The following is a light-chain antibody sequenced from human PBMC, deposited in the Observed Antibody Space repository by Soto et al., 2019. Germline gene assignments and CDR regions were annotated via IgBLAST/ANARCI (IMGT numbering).Light chain of an antibody. CDR3: QKYNSALLT. J-gene: IGKJ5*01. V-gene: IGKV1-27*01. CDR2: AAS. CDR1: QGISNY. Sequence: DIHMTHSPSSLSASVLYRVTITCRSSQGISNYLAWYQQKPGKVPKLLIYAASTLQSGVPSRFSGSGSGTDFTLTISSLQPEDVATYYCQKYNSALLTFGGGTRLEIK.